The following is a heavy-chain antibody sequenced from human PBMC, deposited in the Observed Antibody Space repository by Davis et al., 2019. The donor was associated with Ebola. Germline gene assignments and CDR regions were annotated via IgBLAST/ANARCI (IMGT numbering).Heavy chain of an antibody. CDR2: IYYSGST. D-gene: IGHD5-18*01. Sequence: SETLSLTCTVSSGSISSNYWSWIRQPPGKGLEWIGYIYYSGSTNYNPSLKSRVSISVDTSKNQFSLKLSSVTAADTAVYYCARLYTAMVFDGMDVWGQGTTVTVSS. J-gene: IGHJ6*02. CDR1: SGSISSNY. CDR3: ARLYTAMVFDGMDV. V-gene: IGHV4-59*08.